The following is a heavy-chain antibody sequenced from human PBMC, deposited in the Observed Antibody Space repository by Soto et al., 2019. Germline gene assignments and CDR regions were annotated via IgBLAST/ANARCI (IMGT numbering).Heavy chain of an antibody. CDR3: AKDYSSGSKAPYYFDY. J-gene: IGHJ4*02. CDR1: GFTFSSYA. V-gene: IGHV3-23*01. Sequence: GGSLRLSCAASGFTFSSYAMSWVRQAPGKGLEWVSAISGSGGSTYYADSVKGRFTISRDNSKNTLYLQMNSLRAEDTAVYYCAKDYSSGSKAPYYFDYWGQGTLVTVSS. D-gene: IGHD6-19*01. CDR2: ISGSGGST.